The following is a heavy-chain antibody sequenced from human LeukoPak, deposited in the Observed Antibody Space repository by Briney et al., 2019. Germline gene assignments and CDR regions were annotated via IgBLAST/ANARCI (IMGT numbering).Heavy chain of an antibody. CDR1: GGSFSGYY. D-gene: IGHD3-22*01. V-gene: IGHV4-34*01. J-gene: IGHJ6*03. CDR3: ARGPYYYDSSGPYYYMDV. CDR2: INHSGST. Sequence: SETLSLTCAVYGGSFSGYYWSWIRQPPGKGLEWTGEINHSGSTNYNPSLKSRVTISVDTSKNQFSLKLSSVTAADTAVYYCARGPYYYDSSGPYYYMDVGGKGTTVTVSS.